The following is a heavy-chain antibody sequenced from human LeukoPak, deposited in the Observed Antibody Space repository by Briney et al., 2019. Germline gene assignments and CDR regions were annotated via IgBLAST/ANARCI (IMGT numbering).Heavy chain of an antibody. CDR3: ARAGGNGYCSSNSCLVHGMDV. CDR2: INPNSGGT. Sequence: ASVKVSCKASGYTFTGYYMHWVRQAPGQGLEWMGWINPNSGGTNYAQKFQGWVTMTRDTSISTAYMELSRLRSDDTAVYYCARAGGNGYCSSNSCLVHGMDVWGQGTTVTVSS. D-gene: IGHD2-2*03. J-gene: IGHJ6*02. V-gene: IGHV1-2*04. CDR1: GYTFTGYY.